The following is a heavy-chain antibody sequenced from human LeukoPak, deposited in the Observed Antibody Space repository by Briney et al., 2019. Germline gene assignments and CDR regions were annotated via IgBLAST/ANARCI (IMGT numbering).Heavy chain of an antibody. J-gene: IGHJ4*02. D-gene: IGHD4-17*01. CDR2: INHSGST. V-gene: IGHV4-34*01. CDR1: GGSFSAYY. CDR3: ARWETVTSSDY. Sequence: SETLSFTCAVYGGSFSAYYCHWFRQPPGKGLEWIGEINHSGSTKYNPFFKSRVTISLDTSNNQFSLKLSSVTAADTAVYYCARWETVTSSDYWGQGTLVTVSS.